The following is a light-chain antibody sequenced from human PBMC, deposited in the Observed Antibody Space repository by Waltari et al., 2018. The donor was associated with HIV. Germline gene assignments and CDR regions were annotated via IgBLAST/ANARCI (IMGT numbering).Light chain of an antibody. V-gene: IGKV1D-12*01. J-gene: IGKJ4*01. CDR2: AAS. CDR3: QQANSFPLT. CDR1: QAITSW. Sequence: DIQMTQSPSSVSASVGGRVTITCRASQAITSWLAWHQQKPGKAPKLLIYAASSLQSGVPSRFRGSGSGTDFTLTISSLQPEDFATYYCQQANSFPLTFGGGTKVEIK.